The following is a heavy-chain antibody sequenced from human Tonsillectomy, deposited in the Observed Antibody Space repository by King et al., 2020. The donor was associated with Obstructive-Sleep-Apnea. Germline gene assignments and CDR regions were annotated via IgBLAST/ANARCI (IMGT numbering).Heavy chain of an antibody. J-gene: IGHJ5*02. D-gene: IGHD2-2*01. CDR2: IHYSGTT. Sequence: QLQESGPGLVKPSETLSLTCTVSGGSITTTTYFWGWIRQPPGKGLEWIGSIHYSGTTYYNPSLSSRVTISVDASKKQFSLKLNSVTAADTAVYYCAREGGGLCTSTSCYAIFDPWGQGTLVTVSS. CDR3: AREGGGLCTSTSCYAIFDP. V-gene: IGHV4-39*07. CDR1: GGSITTTTYF.